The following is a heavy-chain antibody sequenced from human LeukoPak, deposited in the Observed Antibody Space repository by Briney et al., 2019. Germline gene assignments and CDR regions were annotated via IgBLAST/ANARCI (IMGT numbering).Heavy chain of an antibody. D-gene: IGHD3-22*01. CDR3: ARSTYYYDSSGYYYPYYFDY. CDR2: IYSGGST. J-gene: IGHJ4*02. Sequence: GGSLRLSCAASGFTVSSNDMSWVRQAPGKGLEWVSVIYSGGSTYYADSVKGRFTISRDNSKNTLYLQMNSLRAEDTAVYYCARSTYYYDSSGYYYPYYFDYWGQGTLVTVSS. V-gene: IGHV3-66*01. CDR1: GFTVSSND.